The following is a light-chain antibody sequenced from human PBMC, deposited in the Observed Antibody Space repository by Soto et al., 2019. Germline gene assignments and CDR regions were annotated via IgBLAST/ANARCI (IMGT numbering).Light chain of an antibody. J-gene: IGKJ4*01. CDR2: GAS. V-gene: IGKV3-20*01. Sequence: EIVLTQSPGTLSLSRGERATLSRRASHSVRSSHLAWYQQKPGQDHRILIYGASSRATGIQDRFSGSGSGADFTLTISRLEPEDFAVYYCKQYDSSQLTLGGGNKVDLK. CDR3: KQYDSSQLT. CDR1: HSVRSSH.